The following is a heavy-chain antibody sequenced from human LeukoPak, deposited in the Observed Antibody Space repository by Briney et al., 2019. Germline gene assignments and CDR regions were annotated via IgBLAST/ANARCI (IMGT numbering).Heavy chain of an antibody. CDR1: GFTFSSYW. D-gene: IGHD6-6*01. CDR3: ARITDSSSSWRLSYYYGMDV. J-gene: IGHJ6*02. V-gene: IGHV3-7*01. Sequence: PGGSLRLSCAAPGFTFSSYWMSWVRQAPGKRLEWVANIKQDGSEKYYVDSLKGRFTISRDNAKNSLYLQMNSLRAEDTAGYYCARITDSSSSWRLSYYYGMDVWGQGTTVTVSS. CDR2: IKQDGSEK.